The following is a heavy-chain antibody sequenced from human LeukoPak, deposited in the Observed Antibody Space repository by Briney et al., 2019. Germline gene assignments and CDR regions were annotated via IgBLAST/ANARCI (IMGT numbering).Heavy chain of an antibody. CDR1: GFTFATYG. J-gene: IGHJ4*02. CDR3: ATPPSRYYYDSSGYYYPFDY. V-gene: IGHV3-30*02. CDR2: LPFGGSNK. Sequence: GGSLRISCAASGFTFATYGMHWVRQAPGKGLEWVAFLPFGGSNKYYADSVKGRFTISRDNSKNTLYLQMNSLRAEDTAVYYCATPPSRYYYDSSGYYYPFDYWGQGTLVTVSS. D-gene: IGHD3-22*01.